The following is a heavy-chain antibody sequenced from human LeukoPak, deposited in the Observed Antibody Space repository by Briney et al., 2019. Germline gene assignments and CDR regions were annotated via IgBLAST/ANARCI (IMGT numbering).Heavy chain of an antibody. J-gene: IGHJ4*02. D-gene: IGHD3-22*01. CDR2: IYSDGTT. V-gene: IGHV3-53*01. Sequence: GGSLRLSCAASDFTVSSNYMSWVRQAPGKGLEWVSVIYSDGTTYYADSVKGRFTISRDNSKNTLYLQMNSLRAEDTAVYYCARNYDSSGYYKYWGQGTLVTVSS. CDR3: ARNYDSSGYYKY. CDR1: DFTVSSNY.